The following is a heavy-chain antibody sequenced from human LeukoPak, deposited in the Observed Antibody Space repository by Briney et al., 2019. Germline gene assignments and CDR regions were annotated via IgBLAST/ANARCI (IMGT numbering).Heavy chain of an antibody. CDR2: ISYDGSNK. CDR3: ARGPHWRRVVVPAAPDY. V-gene: IGHV3-30-3*01. J-gene: IGHJ4*02. CDR1: GFTFSSYA. Sequence: GGSLRLSCAASGFTFSSYAMHWVRQAPGKGLEWVAVISYDGSNKYYADSVKGRFTISRDNSKNTLYLQMNSLRAEDTAVCYCARGPHWRRVVVPAAPDYWGQGTLVTVSS. D-gene: IGHD2-2*01.